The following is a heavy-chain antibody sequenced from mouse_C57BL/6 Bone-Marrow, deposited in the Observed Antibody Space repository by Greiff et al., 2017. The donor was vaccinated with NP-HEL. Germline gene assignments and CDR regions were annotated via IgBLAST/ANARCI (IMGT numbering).Heavy chain of an antibody. CDR3: ARSIYYDYDNYAMDY. D-gene: IGHD2-4*01. Sequence: VQLQQPGAELVKPGASVKLSCKASGYTFTSYWMQWVTQRPGQGLEWIGEIDPSDSYTNYNQKFKGKATLTVDTSSSTAYMQLSSLTSEDSAVYYCARSIYYDYDNYAMDYWGQGTSVTVSS. J-gene: IGHJ4*01. CDR2: IDPSDSYT. V-gene: IGHV1-50*01. CDR1: GYTFTSYW.